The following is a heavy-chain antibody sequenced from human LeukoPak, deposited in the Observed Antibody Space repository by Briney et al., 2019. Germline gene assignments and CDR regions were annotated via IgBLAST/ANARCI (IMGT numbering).Heavy chain of an antibody. CDR1: GVTVSNNY. D-gene: IGHD4-17*01. J-gene: IGHJ4*02. CDR2: IYSGGST. CDR3: ARNVPVTTLGY. Sequence: GGSLRLSCAASGVTVSNNYMSWVRQAPGEALEWVSVIYSGGSTYYADSVKGRFTISRDKSKNTVYLQMNSLRAEDTAVYYCARNVPVTTLGYCGQGTLVTVSS. V-gene: IGHV3-66*01.